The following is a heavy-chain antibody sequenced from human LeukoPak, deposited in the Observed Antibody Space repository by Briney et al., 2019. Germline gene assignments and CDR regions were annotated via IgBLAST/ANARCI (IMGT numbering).Heavy chain of an antibody. Sequence: ASVKVSCKASGGTFSSYAISWVRQAPGQGLEWMGGIITIFGTANYAQKFQGRVTITTDESKSTAYMELSSLRSEDTAVYYCARAGKYCGGDCYSGWFDPWGQGTLVSVAS. D-gene: IGHD2-21*02. V-gene: IGHV1-69*05. J-gene: IGHJ5*02. CDR2: IITIFGTA. CDR3: ARAGKYCGGDCYSGWFDP. CDR1: GGTFSSYA.